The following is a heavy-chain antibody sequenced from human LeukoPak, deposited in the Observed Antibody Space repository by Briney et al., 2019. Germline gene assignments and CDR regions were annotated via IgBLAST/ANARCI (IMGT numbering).Heavy chain of an antibody. J-gene: IGHJ4*02. CDR3: TTDRIVAVGPQFDY. CDR1: GFTFNNAW. D-gene: IGHD6-13*01. V-gene: IGHV3-15*01. CDR2: IKSKTDGGTT. Sequence: PRGSLRLSCAASGFTFNNAWMSWVRQAPGKGLEWVARIKSKTDGGTTDYAAPVKGRFTVSRDDSKSTLYLQMSSLKAEDTAMYYCTTDRIVAVGPQFDYWGQGTLVTVSS.